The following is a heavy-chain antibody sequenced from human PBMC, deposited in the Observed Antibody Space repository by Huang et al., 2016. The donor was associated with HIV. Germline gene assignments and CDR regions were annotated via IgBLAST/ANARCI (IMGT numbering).Heavy chain of an antibody. CDR3: TRSFGSGRGRDGAFDI. CDR1: GGSFRGYY. D-gene: IGHD3-10*01. Sequence: QVQLQQWGAGLLKPSETLSLTCAFYGGSFRGYYWNWICPPPGKGLAWIGEVNHSGNTNYNASLKGRGSISVDMARNQFTLNLTSVTVADTAMCYCTRSFGSGRGRDGAFDIWGHGSMATVSS. J-gene: IGHJ3*02. CDR2: VNHSGNT. V-gene: IGHV4-34*01.